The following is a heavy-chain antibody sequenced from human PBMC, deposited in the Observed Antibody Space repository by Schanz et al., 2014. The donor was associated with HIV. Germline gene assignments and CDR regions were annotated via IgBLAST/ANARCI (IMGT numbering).Heavy chain of an antibody. Sequence: QVQVVESGGGVVQPGRSLTLSCATTGFPLRDYGMHWVRQAAGKGLEWLAFISYNGNEKDYADSVRGRFTISRDNSKNTLYLQMNSLRAEDTAVYYCVRGLLFQGFFDSWGQGALVTVSS. J-gene: IGHJ4*02. CDR2: ISYNGNEK. D-gene: IGHD3-10*01. CDR3: VRGLLFQGFFDS. CDR1: GFPLRDYG. V-gene: IGHV3-33*08.